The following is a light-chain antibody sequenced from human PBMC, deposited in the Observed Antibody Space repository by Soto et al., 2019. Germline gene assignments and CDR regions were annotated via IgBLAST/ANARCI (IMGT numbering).Light chain of an antibody. Sequence: EIVLTQSPGTLSLSPGERATLSCRASQSVSSCLGWYQQKPGQAPRLLIYGASSRATGIPDRFSGSGSGTDFTLTISRLEPEDFAVFYCQQYGNTPWTFGQGTKVDIK. CDR3: QQYGNTPWT. J-gene: IGKJ1*01. CDR2: GAS. V-gene: IGKV3-20*01. CDR1: QSVSSC.